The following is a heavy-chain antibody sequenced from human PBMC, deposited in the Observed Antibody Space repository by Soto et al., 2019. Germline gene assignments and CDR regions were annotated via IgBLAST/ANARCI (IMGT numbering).Heavy chain of an antibody. J-gene: IGHJ5*02. CDR3: AREVPTNNWFDP. CDR2: IYYSGST. V-gene: IGHV4-30-4*01. Sequence: PSETLSLTCTVSGGSISSGDYYWSWIRQPPGKGLEWIGYIYYSGSTYYNPSLKSRVTISVDTSKNQFSLKLSSVTAEDTAVYYCAREVPTNNWFDPWGQGTLVTVSS. CDR1: GGSISSGDYY.